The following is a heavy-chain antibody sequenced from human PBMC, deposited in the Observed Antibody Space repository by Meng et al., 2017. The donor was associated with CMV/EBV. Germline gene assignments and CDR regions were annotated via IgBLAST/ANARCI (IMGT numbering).Heavy chain of an antibody. D-gene: IGHD5-18*01. CDR1: GYHFTGYY. Sequence: CKASGYHFTGYYMHWVRQAPGQGLEWMGWINPNSGGTNYAQKFQGRVTMTRDTSISTAYMELSRLRSDDTAVYYCARESNVDTAMVDYWGQGTLVTVSS. J-gene: IGHJ4*02. CDR2: INPNSGGT. CDR3: ARESNVDTAMVDY. V-gene: IGHV1-2*02.